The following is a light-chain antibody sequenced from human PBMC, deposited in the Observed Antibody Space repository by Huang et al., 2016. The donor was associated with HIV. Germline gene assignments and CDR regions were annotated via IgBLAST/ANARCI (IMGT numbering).Light chain of an antibody. J-gene: IGKJ2*01. Sequence: DNQMTQSPSTLSASVGDTVTITCRASQTIANWLAWYQQKPVKAPKFLIYKSSILESGVPSRFSGSGSGTDFTLTISNLQPDDFATYYCQQYNSYSPTVGQGTKLEIK. V-gene: IGKV1-5*03. CDR3: QQYNSYSPT. CDR1: QTIANW. CDR2: KSS.